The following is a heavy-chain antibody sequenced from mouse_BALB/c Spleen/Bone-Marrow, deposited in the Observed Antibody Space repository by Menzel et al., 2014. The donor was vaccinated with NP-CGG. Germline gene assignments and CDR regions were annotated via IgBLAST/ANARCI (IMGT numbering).Heavy chain of an antibody. CDR3: ARFLRLRYFDY. D-gene: IGHD1-2*01. Sequence: EVKLVESGGGLVKPGGSLKLSCAASGFAFSSYDMSWVRQTPEKRLEWVATIISGGSYTYYPDSVKGRFTISRDNARNTLYPQMSSLRSEDTALYYCARFLRLRYFDYWGQGTTLTVSS. CDR1: GFAFSSYD. CDR2: IISGGSYT. J-gene: IGHJ2*01. V-gene: IGHV5-9*02.